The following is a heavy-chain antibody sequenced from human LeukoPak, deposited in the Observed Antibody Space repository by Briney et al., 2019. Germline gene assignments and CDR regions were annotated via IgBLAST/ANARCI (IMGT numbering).Heavy chain of an antibody. V-gene: IGHV3-11*01. J-gene: IGHJ3*01. D-gene: IGHD1-1*01. Sequence: GGSLRLSCAASGFTFSDYYMSWIRQAPGKGLEWVSYISSSGSTIYYADSVKGRFTISRDNAKNSLYLQMDSLGAEDTAVYYCAKRPGTFDAFDVWGQGTMVTVSS. CDR2: ISSSGSTI. CDR3: AKRPGTFDAFDV. CDR1: GFTFSDYY.